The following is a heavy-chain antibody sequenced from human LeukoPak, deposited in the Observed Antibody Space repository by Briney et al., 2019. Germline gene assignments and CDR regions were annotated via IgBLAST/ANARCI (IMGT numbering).Heavy chain of an antibody. V-gene: IGHV4-4*07. CDR3: ARVTYDSSGKSLIIDY. J-gene: IGHJ4*02. Sequence: SETLSLTCTVSGGSMSSYYWSWIRQPAGKGLEWIGRIYTSGSTNPSLKSRVTMSVDTTKNQFSLKLSSVTAADTAVYYCARVTYDSSGKSLIIDYWGQGALVTVSS. CDR2: IYTSGST. D-gene: IGHD3-22*01. CDR1: GGSMSSYY.